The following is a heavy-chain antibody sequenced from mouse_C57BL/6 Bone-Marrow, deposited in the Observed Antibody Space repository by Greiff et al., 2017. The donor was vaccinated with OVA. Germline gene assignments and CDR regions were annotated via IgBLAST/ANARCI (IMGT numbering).Heavy chain of an antibody. CDR3: GVGFYYDFSLDY. Sequence: QVQLQQPGAELVKPGASVKLSCKASGYTFTSYWMNWVKQRPGRGLEWIGRIDPNSGGTKYNEKFKSKATLTVDKSSSTAYMQLSSLTSEDSAVDKCGVGFYYDFSLDYWGQGTALTVSS. V-gene: IGHV1-72*01. CDR2: IDPNSGGT. J-gene: IGHJ2*01. D-gene: IGHD2-4*01. CDR1: GYTFTSYW.